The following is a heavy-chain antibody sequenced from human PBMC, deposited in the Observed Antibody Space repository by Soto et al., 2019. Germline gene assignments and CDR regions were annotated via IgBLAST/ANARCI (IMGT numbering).Heavy chain of an antibody. V-gene: IGHV4-59*01. D-gene: IGHD1-1*01. Sequence: QVQLQESGPGLVKPSETLSLTCTVSGGSISSYYWSWIRQPPGKGLEWIGYIYYTGSTNYKPSLTSRLTISVDTSKNQFSLKLSSVTAADTAVYYCARARRELAPDYWGQGTLVTVSS. CDR2: IYYTGST. J-gene: IGHJ4*02. CDR1: GGSISSYY. CDR3: ARARRELAPDY.